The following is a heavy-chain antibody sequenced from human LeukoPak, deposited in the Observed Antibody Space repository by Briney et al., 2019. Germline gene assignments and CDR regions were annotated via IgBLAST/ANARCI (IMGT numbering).Heavy chain of an antibody. CDR3: AKSGGTYYYDSSGVYWGAFDI. CDR2: IRSKTNRYAT. Sequence: GGSLRLSCAASGLTFSDSAMHWVCQASGKGLEWVGRIRSKTNRYATAYAASVKGRFTISRDDSTNTAYLQMNSLKTEDTAVYYCAKSGGTYYYDSSGVYWGAFDIWGLGTMVAVSS. D-gene: IGHD3-22*01. J-gene: IGHJ3*02. CDR1: GLTFSDSA. V-gene: IGHV3-73*01.